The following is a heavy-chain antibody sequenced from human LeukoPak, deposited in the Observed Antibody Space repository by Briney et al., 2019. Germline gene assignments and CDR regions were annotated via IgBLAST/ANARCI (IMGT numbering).Heavy chain of an antibody. Sequence: PSETLSLTCTVSGGSISSYYWSWIRQPPGKGLEWIGYIYYSGSTNYNPSLKSRVTISVDTSKNHFSLKLSSVTAADTAVYYCARGKFGESGVIDYWGQGTLVTVSS. CDR1: GGSISSYY. V-gene: IGHV4-59*01. CDR3: ARGKFGESGVIDY. CDR2: IYYSGST. J-gene: IGHJ4*02. D-gene: IGHD3-10*01.